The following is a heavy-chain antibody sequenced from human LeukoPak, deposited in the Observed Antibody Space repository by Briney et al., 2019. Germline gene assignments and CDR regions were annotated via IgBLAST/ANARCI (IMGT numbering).Heavy chain of an antibody. J-gene: IGHJ4*02. CDR2: IYYSGST. V-gene: IGHV4-59*01. CDR1: DGSISSYY. Sequence: SETLSPTCTVSDGSISSYYWSWIRQPPGKGLEWIGYIYYSGSTNYNPSLKSRVTISVDTSKNQFSLKLSSVTAADTAVYYCARSTAGAAAGPIDYWGQGTLVTVSS. CDR3: ARSTAGAAAGPIDY. D-gene: IGHD6-13*01.